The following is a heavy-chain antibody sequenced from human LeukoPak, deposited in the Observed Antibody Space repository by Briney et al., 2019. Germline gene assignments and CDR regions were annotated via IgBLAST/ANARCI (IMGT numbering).Heavy chain of an antibody. V-gene: IGHV4-59*01. CDR1: GXSISSYY. Sequence: PPETLSLTCTVSGXSISSYYWSWIRQPPGKGLEWIGYIYYSGSTNYNPSLKSRVTISVDTSKNQFSLKLSPVTAADTAVYYCARGAYYYDSSGYYDYYFDYWGQGTLVTVSS. J-gene: IGHJ4*02. CDR3: ARGAYYYDSSGYYDYYFDY. D-gene: IGHD3-22*01. CDR2: IYYSGST.